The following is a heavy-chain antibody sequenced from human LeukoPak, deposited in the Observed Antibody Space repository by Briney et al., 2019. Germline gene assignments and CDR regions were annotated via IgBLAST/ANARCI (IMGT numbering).Heavy chain of an antibody. CDR1: GFTFSSYA. J-gene: IGHJ4*02. CDR3: ARTMITFGGVIVPTDY. Sequence: GGSLRLSCAASGFTFSSYAMHWVRQAPGKGLEWVAVISYDGSNKYYADSVKGRFTISRDNSKNTLCLQMDSLRAEDTAVYYCARTMITFGGVIVPTDYWGQGTLVTVSS. CDR2: ISYDGSNK. V-gene: IGHV3-30-3*01. D-gene: IGHD3-16*02.